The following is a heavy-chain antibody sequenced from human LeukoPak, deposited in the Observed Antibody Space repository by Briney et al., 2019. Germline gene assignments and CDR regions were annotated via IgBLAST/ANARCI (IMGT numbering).Heavy chain of an antibody. V-gene: IGHV3-15*01. J-gene: IGHJ4*02. CDR1: GFTFSNAW. CDR2: IKSKPNGGTT. CDR3: NTGGYYFDY. Sequence: GGSLRLSCVGSGFTFSNAWMNCVRQAPGKGLEWVGRIKSKPNGGTTDYAAPVKGRVTISRDDSKNTVYLQVNSLKPEDTAVYYCNTGGYYFDYWGLGTLVTVSS.